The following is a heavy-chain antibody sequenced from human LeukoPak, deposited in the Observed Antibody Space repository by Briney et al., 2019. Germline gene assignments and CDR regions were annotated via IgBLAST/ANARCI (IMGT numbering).Heavy chain of an antibody. D-gene: IGHD2-2*03. V-gene: IGHV3-21*01. CDR2: ISSSSSYI. J-gene: IGHJ4*02. CDR1: GFTFSSYS. Sequence: GGSLRLSCAASGFTFSSYSMNWVRQAPGKGLEWVSSISSSSSYIYYADSVKGRFTISRDNSKNTLYLQMNSLRAEDTAVYYCASPLDSPFDYWGQGTLVTVSS. CDR3: ASPLDSPFDY.